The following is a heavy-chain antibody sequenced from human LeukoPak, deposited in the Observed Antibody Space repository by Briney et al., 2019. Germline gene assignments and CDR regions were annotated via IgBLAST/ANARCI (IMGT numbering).Heavy chain of an antibody. J-gene: IGHJ3*02. D-gene: IGHD2-15*01. V-gene: IGHV3-48*01. CDR2: ISSTGGTI. CDR1: GFTFSNYL. CDR3: ARGYSRAAFDI. Sequence: PGGSLRLSCVGSGFTFSNYLVNWVRQAPGKRLEWVSFISSTGGTIYYADAVKGRFTVSRDNAKNSLLLQMNSLRAEDTALYYCARGYSRAAFDIWGQGTMVTVSS.